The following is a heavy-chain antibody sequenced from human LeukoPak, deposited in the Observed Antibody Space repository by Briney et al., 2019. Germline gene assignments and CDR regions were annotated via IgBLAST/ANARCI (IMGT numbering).Heavy chain of an antibody. CDR1: GGSISSGSYY. D-gene: IGHD3-22*01. CDR2: IYTSGST. Sequence: PSETLSLTCTVSGGSISSGSYYWSWIRQPAGKGLEWIGRIYTSGSTNYNPSLKSRVTISVDTSKNQFSLKLSSVTAADTAVYYCARDDDSSGYGDYWGQGTLVTVSS. J-gene: IGHJ4*02. V-gene: IGHV4-61*02. CDR3: ARDDDSSGYGDY.